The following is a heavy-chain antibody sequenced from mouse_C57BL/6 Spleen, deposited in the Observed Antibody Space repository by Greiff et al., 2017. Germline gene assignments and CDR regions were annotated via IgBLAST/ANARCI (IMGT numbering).Heavy chain of an antibody. CDR2: IRNKANGYTT. CDR1: GFTFTDYY. J-gene: IGHJ4*01. D-gene: IGHD1-1*01. V-gene: IGHV7-3*01. CDR3: ARVLDDVGRIYVMNN. Sequence: EVQLVESGGGLVQPGGSLSLSCAASGFTFTDYYMSWVRQPPGKALEWLGFIRNKANGYTTEYSASVQGRFTISRDNSQSILYLQMNALRAEDSAPYYCARVLDDVGRIYVMNNGGKETSATVSS.